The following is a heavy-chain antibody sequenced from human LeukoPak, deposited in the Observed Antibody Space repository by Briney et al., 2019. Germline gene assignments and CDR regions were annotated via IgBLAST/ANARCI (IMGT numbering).Heavy chain of an antibody. CDR1: GFTFSSYA. CDR3: AKVSWYYYGSGSYSWFDP. Sequence: TGGSLRLSCAASGFTFSSYAMSWVRQAPGKGLEWVSAISGSGGSTYYADSVKGRFTISRDNSKNTLYLQMISLRAEDTAVYYCAKVSWYYYGSGSYSWFDPWGQGTLVTVSS. V-gene: IGHV3-23*01. J-gene: IGHJ5*02. D-gene: IGHD3-10*01. CDR2: ISGSGGST.